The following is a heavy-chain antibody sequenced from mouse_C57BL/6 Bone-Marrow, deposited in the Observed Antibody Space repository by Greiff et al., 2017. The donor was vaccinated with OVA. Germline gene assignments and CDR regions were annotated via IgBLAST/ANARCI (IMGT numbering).Heavy chain of an antibody. Sequence: QVQLQQPGAELVKPGASVKMSCKASGYTFTSYWITWVKQRPGQGLEWIGDIYPGSGSTNYNEKFKSKATLTVDTSSSTAYMQLISLTSEDSAVYYCARVWGTKVVAPLDYWGQGTTLTVSS. CDR3: ARVWGTKVVAPLDY. D-gene: IGHD1-1*01. CDR1: GYTFTSYW. V-gene: IGHV1-55*01. J-gene: IGHJ2*01. CDR2: IYPGSGST.